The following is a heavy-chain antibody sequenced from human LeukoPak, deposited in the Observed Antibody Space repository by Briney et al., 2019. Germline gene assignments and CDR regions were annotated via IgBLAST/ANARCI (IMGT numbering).Heavy chain of an antibody. V-gene: IGHV4-30-4*01. CDR3: ARSPYYYDSSGYFFGY. D-gene: IGHD3-22*01. CDR1: GGSISSGDYY. J-gene: IGHJ4*02. Sequence: SETLSLTCTVSGGSISSGDYYWSWIRQPPGKGLEWIGYIYYSVSTYYNPSLKSRVTISVDTSKNQFSLKLSSVTAADTAVYYCARSPYYYDSSGYFFGYWGQGTLVTVSS. CDR2: IYYSVST.